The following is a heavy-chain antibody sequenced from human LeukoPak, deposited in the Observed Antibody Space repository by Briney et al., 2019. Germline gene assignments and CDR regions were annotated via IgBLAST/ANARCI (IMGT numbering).Heavy chain of an antibody. CDR3: AKEYGSGWYLFDC. V-gene: IGHV3-23*01. CDR1: GFTFSSYA. D-gene: IGHD6-19*01. J-gene: IGHJ4*02. CDR2: ISGSGGNA. Sequence: GGSLRLSCAASGFTFSSYAMSWVRQAPGKGLEWVSVISGSGGNAYYADSVTGRFTISRDNSTNTLYLQMNGLRAEDTAVYYCAKEYGSGWYLFDCWGQGTLVTVSS.